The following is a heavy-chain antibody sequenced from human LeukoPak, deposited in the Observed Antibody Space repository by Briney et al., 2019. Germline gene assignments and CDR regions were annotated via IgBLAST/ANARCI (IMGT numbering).Heavy chain of an antibody. V-gene: IGHV1-69*05. J-gene: IGHJ5*02. CDR1: GSTFSSYA. CDR2: IIPIFGTA. CDR3: ARASAYYGSGSYYLSYNWFDP. Sequence: SVKVSCKASGSTFSSYAISWVRQAPGQGLEWMGGIIPIFGTANHARKFQGRVTITTDESTSTAYMELSSLRSEDTAVYYCARASAYYGSGSYYLSYNWFDPWGQGTLVTVSS. D-gene: IGHD3-10*01.